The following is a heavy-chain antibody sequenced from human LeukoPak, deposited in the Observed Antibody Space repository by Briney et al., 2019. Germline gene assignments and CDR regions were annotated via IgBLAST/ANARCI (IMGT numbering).Heavy chain of an antibody. V-gene: IGHV1-2*02. J-gene: IGHJ4*02. CDR3: ARVGYCSSTSCYRTFDY. Sequence: GASVKVSCKASGYTFTGYYMHWVRQAPGQGLEWMGWISPNSGGTNYAQKFQGRVTMTRDTSISTAYMELSRLRSDDTAVYYCARVGYCSSTSCYRTFDYWGQGTLVTVSS. CDR2: ISPNSGGT. CDR1: GYTFTGYY. D-gene: IGHD2-2*01.